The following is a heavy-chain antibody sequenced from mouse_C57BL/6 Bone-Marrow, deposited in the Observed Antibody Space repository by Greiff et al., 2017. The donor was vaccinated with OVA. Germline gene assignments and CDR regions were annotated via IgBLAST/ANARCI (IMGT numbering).Heavy chain of an antibody. CDR1: GYTFTSYW. CDR2: IYPGNSDT. V-gene: IGHV1-5*01. CDR3: TVMTTVVGPYYYAMDD. J-gene: IGHJ4*01. Sequence: EVQLQQSGTVLARPGASVKMSCKTSGYTFTSYWMHWVKQRPGQGLEWIGAIYPGNSDTSYNQKFKGKAKLTAVTSASTAYMELSSLTNEDSAVEYCTVMTTVVGPYYYAMDDWGQGTSVTVSS. D-gene: IGHD1-1*01.